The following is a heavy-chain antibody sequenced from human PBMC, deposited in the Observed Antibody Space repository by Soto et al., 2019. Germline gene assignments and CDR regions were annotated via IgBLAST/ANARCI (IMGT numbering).Heavy chain of an antibody. CDR3: VTLTYYYDSSGLY. D-gene: IGHD3-22*01. V-gene: IGHV5-10-1*01. CDR1: GYSFSSYW. J-gene: IGHJ4*02. CDR2: IDPSDSHI. Sequence: PGESLKISCKGSGYSFSSYWISWVRQMPGKGLEWMGRIDPSDSHINYSPSFQGHVTISADKSISTAYLQWSSLKASDTAMYYCVTLTYYYDSSGLYWGQGTQVTVSS.